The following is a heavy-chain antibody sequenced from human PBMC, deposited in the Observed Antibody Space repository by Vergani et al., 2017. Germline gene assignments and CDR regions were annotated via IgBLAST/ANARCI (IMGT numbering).Heavy chain of an antibody. V-gene: IGHV7-4-1*02. Sequence: QVQLVQSGSELKKPGASVKVSCKASGYTFTSYAMNWVRQAPGQGLEWMGWINTNTGNPTYAQGFTGRFVFSLDTSVSTAYLQISSLKAEDTAVYYCATSVGYCSSTSCLPVFAGEYRAMDVWGQGTTVTVSS. J-gene: IGHJ6*02. CDR1: GYTFTSYA. CDR3: ATSVGYCSSTSCLPVFAGEYRAMDV. D-gene: IGHD2-2*01. CDR2: INTNTGNP.